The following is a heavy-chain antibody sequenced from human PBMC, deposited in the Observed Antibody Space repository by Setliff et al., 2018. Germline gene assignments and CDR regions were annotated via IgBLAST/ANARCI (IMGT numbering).Heavy chain of an antibody. CDR2: IYYSGST. V-gene: IGHV4-59*01. CDR1: GGSIRSYY. D-gene: IGHD2-15*01. Sequence: SETLSLTCTVSGGSIRSYYWNWIRQPPGKGLEWIGYIYYSGSTNYNPSLKSRVTISVDTSKNHFSLRLSSVTAADTAVYYCARGRGSGGNPLWYWGQGTLVTVSS. CDR3: ARGRGSGGNPLWY. J-gene: IGHJ4*02.